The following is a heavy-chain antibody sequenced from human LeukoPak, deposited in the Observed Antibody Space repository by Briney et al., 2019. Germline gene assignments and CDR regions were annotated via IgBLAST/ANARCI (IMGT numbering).Heavy chain of an antibody. CDR3: AREAIGGYFDY. CDR2: ISAYNGNT. J-gene: IGHJ4*02. V-gene: IGHV1-18*01. D-gene: IGHD2-2*02. Sequence: ASVKVSCKASGYTFTSYGISWVRQAPGQGLEWMGWISAYNGNTNYAQKLQGRVTMTTDTSTSTAYMELSSLRSEDTAVYYCAREAIGGYFDYWGQGTLVTVSS. CDR1: GYTFTSYG.